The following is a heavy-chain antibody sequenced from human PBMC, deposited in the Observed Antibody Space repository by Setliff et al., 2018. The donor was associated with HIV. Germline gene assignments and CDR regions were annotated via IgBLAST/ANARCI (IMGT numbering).Heavy chain of an antibody. CDR1: GGSISSGTSY. V-gene: IGHV4-61*10. Sequence: SETLSLTCTVSGGSISSGTSYWSWIRQPAGKGLEWIGYIYTSGSTKYNPSLKSRVTISLDTSKNQFSLNLSSVTAADTAVYYCARGEEDDTFDIWGHGTMVTVSS. J-gene: IGHJ3*02. CDR2: IYTSGST. CDR3: ARGEEDDTFDI.